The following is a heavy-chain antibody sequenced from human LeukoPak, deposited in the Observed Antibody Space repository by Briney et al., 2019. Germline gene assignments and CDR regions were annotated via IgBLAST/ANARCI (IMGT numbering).Heavy chain of an antibody. Sequence: ASVKVSCKASGGTFSSYAISWVRQAPGQGLEWMGGIIPIFGTANYAQTLQGRVTITADESTSTAYMELSSLRSEDTAVYYCARDGEYCSSTSCANWFDPWGQGTLVTVSS. V-gene: IGHV1-69*13. D-gene: IGHD2-2*01. CDR2: IIPIFGTA. J-gene: IGHJ5*02. CDR1: GGTFSSYA. CDR3: ARDGEYCSSTSCANWFDP.